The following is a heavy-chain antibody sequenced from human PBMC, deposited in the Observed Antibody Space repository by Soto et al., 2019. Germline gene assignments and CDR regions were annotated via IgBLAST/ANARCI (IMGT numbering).Heavy chain of an antibody. CDR1: GGSFSGYY. CDR3: AREGNSSSSHRTHFDY. D-gene: IGHD6-6*01. CDR2: INHSGST. J-gene: IGHJ4*02. V-gene: IGHV4-34*01. Sequence: SETLSLTCAVYGGSFSGYYWSWIRQPPGKGLEWIGEINHSGSTNYNPSLKSRVTISVDTSKNQFSLKLSSVTAADTAVYYCAREGNSSSSHRTHFDYWGQGTLVTVSS.